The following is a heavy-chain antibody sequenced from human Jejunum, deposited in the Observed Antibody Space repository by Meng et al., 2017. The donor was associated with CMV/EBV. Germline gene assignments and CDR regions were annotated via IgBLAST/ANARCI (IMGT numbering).Heavy chain of an antibody. D-gene: IGHD6-13*01. V-gene: IGHV3-23*03. J-gene: IGHJ3*02. CDR3: AKRLYSSSWYFAFDI. Sequence: GFTFSTYAMTWVRQAPGKGLEWVSLIYSGGSTTYYADSVKGRFTISRDDSKNTLYLQMNSLRAEDTAVYYCAKRLYSSSWYFAFDIWGQGTMVTVSS. CDR1: GFTFSTYA. CDR2: IYSGGSTT.